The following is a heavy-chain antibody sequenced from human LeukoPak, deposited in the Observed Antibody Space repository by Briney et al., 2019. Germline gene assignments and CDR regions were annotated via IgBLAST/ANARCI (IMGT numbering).Heavy chain of an antibody. CDR2: ISYDGSNK. CDR1: GFTFSSYA. Sequence: GRSLRLSCAASGFTFSSYAMHWVRQAPGKGLEWVAVISYDGSNKYYADSVKGRFTISSDNSKNTLYLQMNSLRAEDTAVYYCARDPNRDVLRYFDWLLYGGWFDPWGQGTLVTVSS. D-gene: IGHD3-9*01. J-gene: IGHJ5*02. CDR3: ARDPNRDVLRYFDWLLYGGWFDP. V-gene: IGHV3-30*04.